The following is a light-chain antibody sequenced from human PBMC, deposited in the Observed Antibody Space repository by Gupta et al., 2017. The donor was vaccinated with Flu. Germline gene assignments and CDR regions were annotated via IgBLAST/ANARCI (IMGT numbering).Light chain of an antibody. V-gene: IGLV2-14*01. CDR1: SSDIGTYNY. Sequence: QSALTQPASVAGSPGQSLTLSCTGTSSDIGTYNYVSWYQQHPGEAPRLMIYEVSYRPSGISNRFSGSKSGNTASLTISGLQAEDEADYYCSSYTGSVTVFGGGTKVAVL. J-gene: IGLJ3*02. CDR3: SSYTGSVTV. CDR2: EVS.